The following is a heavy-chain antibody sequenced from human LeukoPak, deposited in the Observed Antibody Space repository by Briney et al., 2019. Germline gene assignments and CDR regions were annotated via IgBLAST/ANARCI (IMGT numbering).Heavy chain of an antibody. D-gene: IGHD2-21*01. Sequence: GGSLRLSCAASGFTFRSYGMSWVRQAPGKGLQWVSTMSATGSDIHHADSVEGRFTISRDNARTSVYLQMNNLRGEDTALYYCARAEILGGAGKDPPYYMDVWGKAITVTVSS. V-gene: IGHV3-21*04. J-gene: IGHJ6*03. CDR3: ARAEILGGAGKDPPYYMDV. CDR1: GFTFRSYG. CDR2: MSATGSDI.